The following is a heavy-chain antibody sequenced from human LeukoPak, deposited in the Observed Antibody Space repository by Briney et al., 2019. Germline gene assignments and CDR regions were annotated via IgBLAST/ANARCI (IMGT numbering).Heavy chain of an antibody. D-gene: IGHD2-2*01. CDR1: GDTFTSYY. CDR3: ATGRTDIVVVPATLRNYYFDY. J-gene: IGHJ4*02. V-gene: IGHV1-46*01. CDR2: INPSGTST. Sequence: ASVKVSCKASGDTFTSYYMHWVRQAPGQGLECMGIINPSGTSTSYAQKFQGRVTMTRDMSTSTVYMELSSLRSEDTAVYYCATGRTDIVVVPATLRNYYFDYWGQGTLVTVSS.